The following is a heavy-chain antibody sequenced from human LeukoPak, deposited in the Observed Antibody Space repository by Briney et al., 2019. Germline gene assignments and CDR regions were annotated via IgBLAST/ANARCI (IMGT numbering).Heavy chain of an antibody. J-gene: IGHJ5*02. CDR3: ARDAEPEGITMVRGANNWFDP. D-gene: IGHD3-10*01. CDR1: GYTFTSYY. CDR2: INPSGGST. Sequence: ASVKVSCKASGYTFTSYYMHWVRQAPGQGLEWMGIINPSGGSTSYAQKFQGRVTMTRDTSTSTVYMELSSLRSEGTAVYYCARDAEPEGITMVRGANNWFDPWGQGTLVTVSS. V-gene: IGHV1-46*01.